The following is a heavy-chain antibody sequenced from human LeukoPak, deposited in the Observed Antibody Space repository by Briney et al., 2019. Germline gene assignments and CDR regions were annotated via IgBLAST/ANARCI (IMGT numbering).Heavy chain of an antibody. CDR1: GFTFSDYW. J-gene: IGHJ4*02. Sequence: GGSLRLSCVVSGFTFSDYWMSWVRQAPGKGLEWVANIKEDGSGIYYVDSVEGRFTISRDNAKKSLYLQMNSLRAEDTAVYYCVRNNNNDYWGQGTLVTVSS. CDR2: IKEDGSGI. CDR3: VRNNNNDY. V-gene: IGHV3-7*01. D-gene: IGHD2/OR15-2a*01.